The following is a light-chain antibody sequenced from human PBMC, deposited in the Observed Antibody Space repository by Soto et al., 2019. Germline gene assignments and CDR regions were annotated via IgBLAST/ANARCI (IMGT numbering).Light chain of an antibody. CDR1: QSVLYSSNNKNF. CDR2: WAS. J-gene: IGKJ2*01. CDR3: QQYYTPPPT. V-gene: IGKV4-1*01. Sequence: DIVMTQSPDSLAVSLGERATINCKSSQSVLYSSNNKNFLAWYQQKPRQPPKLLIYWASTRESGVPDRFSGSGSATDFTLTISSLQAADVAVYYCQQYYTPPPTFGQGTELEIK.